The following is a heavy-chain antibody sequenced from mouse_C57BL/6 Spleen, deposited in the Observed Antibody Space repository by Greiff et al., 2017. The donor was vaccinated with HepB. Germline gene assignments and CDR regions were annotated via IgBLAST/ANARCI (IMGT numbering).Heavy chain of an antibody. CDR1: GYTFTSYG. V-gene: IGHV1-81*01. D-gene: IGHD3-2*02. J-gene: IGHJ4*01. CDR2: IYPRSGNT. Sequence: QVQLQQSGAELARPGASVKLSCKASGYTFTSYGISWVKQRTGQGLEWIGEIYPRSGNTYYNEKLKGKATLTADKSSSTAYMELRSLTSEDSAVYFCAKAQATSHYYAMDYWGQVTSVTVSS. CDR3: AKAQATSHYYAMDY.